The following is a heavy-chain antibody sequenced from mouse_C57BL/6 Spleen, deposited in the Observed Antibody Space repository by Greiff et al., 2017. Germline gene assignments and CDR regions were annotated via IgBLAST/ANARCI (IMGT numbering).Heavy chain of an antibody. CDR2: ISSGGSYT. V-gene: IGHV5-6*01. D-gene: IGHD1-1*01. CDR1: GFTFSSYG. CDR3: ARHSPNYDGSSYAMDD. J-gene: IGHJ4*01. Sequence: EVQLVESGGDLVKPGGSLKLSCAASGFTFSSYGMSWVRQTPDKRLEWVATISSGGSYTYYPDSMKGRFTISRDNAKNTPYLQMSSLKSEDTAMYDCARHSPNYDGSSYAMDDWGQGTSVTVSS.